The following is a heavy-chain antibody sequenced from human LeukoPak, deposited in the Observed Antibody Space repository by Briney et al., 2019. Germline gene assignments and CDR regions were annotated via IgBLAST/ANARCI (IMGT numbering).Heavy chain of an antibody. CDR2: MNPNSGNT. CDR1: GYTFTSYD. CDR3: ARGIGDYSNYDLWFDP. V-gene: IGHV1-8*01. Sequence: GASVKVPCKASGYTFTSYDINWVRQATGQGLEWMGWMNPNSGNTGYAQKFQGRVTMTRNTSISTAYMELSSLRSEDTAVYYCARGIGDYSNYDLWFDPWGQGTLVTVSS. J-gene: IGHJ5*02. D-gene: IGHD4-11*01.